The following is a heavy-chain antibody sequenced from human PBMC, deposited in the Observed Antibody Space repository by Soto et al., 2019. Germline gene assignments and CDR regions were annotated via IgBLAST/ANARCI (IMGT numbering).Heavy chain of an antibody. Sequence: QVQLVQSGAEVKKPGASVKVSCKASGYTFTSYGISWVRQAPGQGLEWMGWISAYNGNTNYAQKLQGRVTMTTDTSTSTGYMELRSLRSDDTAVYYCARNKGIAAAGTMDGWFDPWGQGTLVTVSS. CDR3: ARNKGIAAAGTMDGWFDP. CDR1: GYTFTSYG. V-gene: IGHV1-18*01. CDR2: ISAYNGNT. J-gene: IGHJ5*02. D-gene: IGHD6-13*01.